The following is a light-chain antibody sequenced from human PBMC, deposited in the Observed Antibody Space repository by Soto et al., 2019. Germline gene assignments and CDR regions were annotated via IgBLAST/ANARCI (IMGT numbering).Light chain of an antibody. CDR1: SSDVGSYNL. J-gene: IGLJ3*02. CDR3: CSYAGSSTGWV. Sequence: QSALTQPASVSGSPGQSITIPCTGTSSDVGSYNLVSWYQQHPGKAPKLMIYEGSKRPSGVSNRFSGSKSGNTASLTISGLQAEDEADYYCCSYAGSSTGWVFGGGTKVTVL. V-gene: IGLV2-23*01. CDR2: EGS.